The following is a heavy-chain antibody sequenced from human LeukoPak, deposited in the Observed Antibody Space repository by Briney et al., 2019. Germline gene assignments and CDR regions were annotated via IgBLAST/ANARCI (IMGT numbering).Heavy chain of an antibody. CDR3: ARHKIVITMLGVHRWFDP. J-gene: IGHJ5*02. CDR2: INRSGRA. V-gene: IGHV4-34*01. D-gene: IGHD3-3*01. Sequence: PSETLTLTCAVYGGSFSGDCWSWIRQPPGKGLEWIGDINRSGRAVYNTSLKSRVIISVDTSKNQFSLKVNSVTAADAAVYYCARHKIVITMLGVHRWFDPWGQGTLVAVSS. CDR1: GGSFSGDC.